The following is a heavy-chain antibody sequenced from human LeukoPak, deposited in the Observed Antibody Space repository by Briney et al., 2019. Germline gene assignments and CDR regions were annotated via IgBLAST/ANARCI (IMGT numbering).Heavy chain of an antibody. J-gene: IGHJ5*02. V-gene: IGHV4-4*07. D-gene: IGHD6-19*01. CDR2: IYSSGST. Sequence: PETVSLTCTVSGGSLSSYYWSWIRQPAGKGLEWIGRIYSSGSTNYNPSLRSRVTMSVDTSKDQFSLKLSSVTAADTAVYYCARAHSSGWPHMFDPWGQGTLVTAPS. CDR3: ARAHSSGWPHMFDP. CDR1: GGSLSSYY.